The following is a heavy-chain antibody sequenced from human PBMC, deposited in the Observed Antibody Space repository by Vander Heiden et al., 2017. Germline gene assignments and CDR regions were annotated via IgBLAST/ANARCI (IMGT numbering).Heavy chain of an antibody. CDR2: IIPIFGTA. CDR3: ARSRDYDSSGYYYPGWFDP. CDR1: GGPFSSYA. D-gene: IGHD3-22*01. V-gene: IGHV1-69*06. Sequence: QVQLVQSGAEVKKPGSSVKVSCKASGGPFSSYAISWVRQAPGQGLEWMGGIIPIFGTANYAQKFQGRVTITADKSTSTAYMELSSLRSEDTAVYYCARSRDYDSSGYYYPGWFDPWGQGTLVTVSS. J-gene: IGHJ5*02.